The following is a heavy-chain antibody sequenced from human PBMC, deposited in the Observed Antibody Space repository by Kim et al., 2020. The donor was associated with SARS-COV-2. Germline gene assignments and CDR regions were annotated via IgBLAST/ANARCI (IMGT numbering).Heavy chain of an antibody. CDR3: ARGREDTAMVTSVGMIVY. D-gene: IGHD5-18*01. V-gene: IGHV4-34*01. CDR1: GGSFSGYY. CDR2: INHSGST. Sequence: SETLSLTCAVYGGSFSGYYWSWIRQPPGKGLEWIGEINHSGSTNYNPSLKSRVTISVDTSKNQFSLKLSSVTAADTAVYYCARGREDTAMVTSVGMIVYWGQGTLVTVSS. J-gene: IGHJ4*02.